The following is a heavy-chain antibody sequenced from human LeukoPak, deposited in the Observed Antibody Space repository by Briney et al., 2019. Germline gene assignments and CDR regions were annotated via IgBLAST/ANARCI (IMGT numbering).Heavy chain of an antibody. Sequence: PGGSLRLSCAASGFTFSSYEMNWVRQAPGKGLEWVSYISSSGSTIYYADSVKGRFTISRDNAKNSLYLQMNSLRAEDTAVYYCARDLGTGYYGSGSYTGPNWFDPWGQGTLVTVSS. D-gene: IGHD3-10*01. CDR3: ARDLGTGYYGSGSYTGPNWFDP. J-gene: IGHJ5*02. CDR1: GFTFSSYE. V-gene: IGHV3-48*03. CDR2: ISSSGSTI.